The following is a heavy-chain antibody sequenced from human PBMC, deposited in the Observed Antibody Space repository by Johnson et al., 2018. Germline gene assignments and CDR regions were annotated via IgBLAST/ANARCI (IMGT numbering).Heavy chain of an antibody. CDR2: IYPGDSDT. J-gene: IGHJ1*01. V-gene: IGHV5-51*01. CDR3: AKDWEIAAVGTGGYFHH. D-gene: IGHD6-13*01. CDR1: GYSFTSYW. Sequence: VQLVESGAEVKKXGESLKISCKGSGYSFTSYWIGWVRQMPGKGLEWMGIIYPGDSDTRYSPSFQGQVSISADKSISTAYLQWSSLKASDTAMYYCAKDWEIAAVGTGGYFHHWGQGTLVTVSS.